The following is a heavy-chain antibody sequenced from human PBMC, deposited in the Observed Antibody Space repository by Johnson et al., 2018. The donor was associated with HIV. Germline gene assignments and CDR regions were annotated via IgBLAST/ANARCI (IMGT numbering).Heavy chain of an antibody. CDR1: GFTFSNAW. CDR3: SRHGGAPYSSSWYPLFGAFDI. D-gene: IGHD6-13*01. CDR2: IKSKSDGETT. Sequence: VHLVESGGGLVKPGGSLRLSCAASGFTFSNAWMSWVRQAPGKGLEWVGRIKSKSDGETTDYAAPVKGRFAISRDDSKNSLDVQMNSLKTEDTAVYYCSRHGGAPYSSSWYPLFGAFDIWGQGTMVTVSS. J-gene: IGHJ3*02. V-gene: IGHV3-15*01.